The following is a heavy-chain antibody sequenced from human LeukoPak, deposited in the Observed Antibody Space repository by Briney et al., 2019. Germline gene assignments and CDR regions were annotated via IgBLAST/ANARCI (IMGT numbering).Heavy chain of an antibody. Sequence: ASVKVSCMASGYTFTIYGISWVRQAPGQGRWWMGWISAYNGNTNYAQKLQGRVTMTTDTSTTTAYMQLRSLRSDDTAVYYCARDPYYYGSGSPRVDTQFDYWGQGTLVTVSS. CDR1: GYTFTIYG. CDR3: ARDPYYYGSGSPRVDTQFDY. CDR2: ISAYNGNT. J-gene: IGHJ4*02. V-gene: IGHV1-18*04. D-gene: IGHD3-10*01.